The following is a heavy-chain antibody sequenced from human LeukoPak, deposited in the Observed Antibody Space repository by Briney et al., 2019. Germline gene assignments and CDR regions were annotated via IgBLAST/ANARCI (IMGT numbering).Heavy chain of an antibody. CDR3: ARVVGATNPAFDI. CDR1: GFTFSSYS. J-gene: IGHJ3*02. V-gene: IGHV3-21*01. D-gene: IGHD1-26*01. CDR2: ISSSSSYI. Sequence: PGGSLRLSCAASGFTFSSYSMNWVRQAPVKGLEWVSSISSSSSYIYYADSVKGRFTISRDNAKNSLYLQMNSLRAEDTAVYYCARVVGATNPAFDIWGQGTMVTVSS.